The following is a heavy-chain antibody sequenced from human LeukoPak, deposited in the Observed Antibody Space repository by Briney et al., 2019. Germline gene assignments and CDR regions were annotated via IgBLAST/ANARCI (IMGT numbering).Heavy chain of an antibody. CDR2: IKQDGSEK. CDR1: GFTFSSYW. J-gene: IGHJ4*02. CDR3: ARGQYYYDSSGYSLFDY. D-gene: IGHD3-22*01. V-gene: IGHV3-7*01. Sequence: GGSLRLSCAASGFTFSSYWMSWVRQAPGKGLEWVANIKQDGSEKYYVDSVKGRFTISRENAKNSLYLQMNSLRAGDTAVYYCARGQYYYDSSGYSLFDYWGQGTLVTVSS.